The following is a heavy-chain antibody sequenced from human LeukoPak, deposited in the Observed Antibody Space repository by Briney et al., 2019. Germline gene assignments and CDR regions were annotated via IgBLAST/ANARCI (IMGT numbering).Heavy chain of an antibody. J-gene: IGHJ4*02. CDR3: ARGYCSSTSCYSTAIDY. V-gene: IGHV3-64*01. CDR1: GFTFNSYA. CDR2: ISSNGGST. D-gene: IGHD2-2*01. Sequence: GGSLRLSCAASGFTFNSYAMHWVRQAPWKGLEYVSAISSNGGSTYYANSVKGRFTISRDNSKNTLYLQMGSLRAEDMAVYSCARGYCSSTSCYSTAIDYWGQGTLVTVSS.